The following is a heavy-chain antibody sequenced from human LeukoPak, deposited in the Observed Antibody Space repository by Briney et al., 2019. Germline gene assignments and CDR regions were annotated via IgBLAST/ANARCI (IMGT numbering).Heavy chain of an antibody. CDR3: ARIKTYVKFGGVISRRFDP. Sequence: SETLSLTCTVYGESFSGYYWSWIRQSPGKGLEWIGEINHSGSTNYNPSLKSRVTISVDTSKNQFSLKLSSVTAADTAVYYCARIKTYVKFGGVISRRFDPWGQGTLVTVSS. CDR2: INHSGST. CDR1: GESFSGYY. V-gene: IGHV4-34*01. J-gene: IGHJ5*02. D-gene: IGHD3-16*02.